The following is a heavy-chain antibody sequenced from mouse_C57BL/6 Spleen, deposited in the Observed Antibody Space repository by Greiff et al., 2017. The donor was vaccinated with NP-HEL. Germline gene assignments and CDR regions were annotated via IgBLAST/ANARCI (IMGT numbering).Heavy chain of an antibody. J-gene: IGHJ2*01. V-gene: IGHV1-52*01. CDR2: IDPSDSET. CDR1: GYTFTSYW. Sequence: VQLQQPGAELVRPGSSVKMSCKASGYTFTSYWMHWVKQRPIQGLEWIGNIDPSDSETHYNQKFKDKATLTVDKSSSTAYMQLSSLTSEDSAVYFCARTLSEVEYYFDYWGQGTTLTVSS. CDR3: ARTLSEVEYYFDY.